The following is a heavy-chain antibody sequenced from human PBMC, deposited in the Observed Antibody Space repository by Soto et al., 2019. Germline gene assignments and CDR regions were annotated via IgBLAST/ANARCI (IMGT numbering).Heavy chain of an antibody. CDR3: ASSTEYYYYGMDV. CDR2: IIPIFGTA. V-gene: IGHV1-69*13. Sequence: SVKVSCKASGGTFSSYAISWVRQAPGQGLEWMGGIIPIFGTANYAQKFQGRVTITADESTSTAYMELSSLRSEDTAVYYCASSTEYYYYGMDVWGQGTTVIVSS. CDR1: GGTFSSYA. J-gene: IGHJ6*02.